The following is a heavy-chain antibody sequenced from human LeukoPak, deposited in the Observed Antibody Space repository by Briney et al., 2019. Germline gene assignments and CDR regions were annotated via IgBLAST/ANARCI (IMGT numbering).Heavy chain of an antibody. D-gene: IGHD1-20*01. CDR2: IDPSGTAL. Sequence: PGGSLRLSCAASGITFSSYAMNWVRQAPGKGLEWVSYIDPSGTALYYADSVRGRFTVSRDNGKNSLSLQLRSLRAEDTALYYCARAAYNWNWGQGTLVTVSS. CDR3: ARAAYNWN. J-gene: IGHJ4*02. V-gene: IGHV3-48*04. CDR1: GITFSSYA.